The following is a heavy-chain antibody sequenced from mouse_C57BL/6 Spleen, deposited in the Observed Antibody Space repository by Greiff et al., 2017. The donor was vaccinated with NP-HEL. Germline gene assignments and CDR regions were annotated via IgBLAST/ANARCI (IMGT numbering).Heavy chain of an antibody. D-gene: IGHD1-1*01. CDR2: IYWDDDK. J-gene: IGHJ3*01. V-gene: IGHV8-12*01. CDR3: ARSGAYYYGSSYVD. Sequence: QVTLKECGPGILQSSQTLSLTCSFSGFSLSTSGMGVSWIRQPSGKGLEWLAHIYWDDDKRYNPSLKSRLTISKDTSRNQVFLKITSVDTADTATYYCARSGAYYYGSSYVDWGQGTLVTVSA. CDR1: GFSLSTSGMG.